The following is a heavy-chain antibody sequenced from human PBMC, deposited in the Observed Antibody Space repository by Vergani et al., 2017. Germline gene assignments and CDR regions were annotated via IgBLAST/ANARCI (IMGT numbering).Heavy chain of an antibody. Sequence: QVQLVQSGAEVKKPGSSVKVSCKASGGTFSSDAISWVRQAPGQGLEWMGRIIPIFGTANYAQKFQGRVTIPADETTSTAYMELSSLGSEDTAVYYCARDPFDRHSFPGWGQGTMVTVSS. V-gene: IGHV1-69*13. D-gene: IGHD3-16*01. CDR3: ARDPFDRHSFPG. CDR2: IIPIFGTA. J-gene: IGHJ3*01. CDR1: GGTFSSDA.